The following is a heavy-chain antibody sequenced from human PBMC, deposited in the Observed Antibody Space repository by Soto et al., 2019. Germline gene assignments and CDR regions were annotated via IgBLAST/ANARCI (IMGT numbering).Heavy chain of an antibody. V-gene: IGHV3-48*03. Sequence: LRLSCAASGFTFSSYEMMWVRQAPGKGLEWVSYIHVNVDTTYYPDSVKGRFTISRDNAKNSMYLQMNSLRAGDTAVYYCATSLSGYYYNYWGQGTLVTVSS. CDR3: ATSLSGYYYNY. CDR1: GFTFSSYE. CDR2: IHVNVDTT. J-gene: IGHJ4*02. D-gene: IGHD3-22*01.